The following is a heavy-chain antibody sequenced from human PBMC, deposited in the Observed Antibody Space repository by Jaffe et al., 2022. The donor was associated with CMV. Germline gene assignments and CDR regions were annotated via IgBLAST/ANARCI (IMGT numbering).Heavy chain of an antibody. J-gene: IGHJ6*03. Sequence: QVQLQESGPGLVKPSETLSLTCTVSGGSISSYYWSWIRQPPGKGLEWIGYIYYSGSTNYNPSLKSRVTISVDTSKNQFSLKLSSVTAADTAVYYCARDVHMVRGVNYYYYYMDVWGKGTTVTVSS. D-gene: IGHD3-10*01. CDR2: IYYSGST. V-gene: IGHV4-59*01. CDR1: GGSISSYY. CDR3: ARDVHMVRGVNYYYYYMDV.